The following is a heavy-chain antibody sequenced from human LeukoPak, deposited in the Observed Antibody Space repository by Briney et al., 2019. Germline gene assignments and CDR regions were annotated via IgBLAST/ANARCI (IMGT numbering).Heavy chain of an antibody. J-gene: IGHJ3*02. CDR3: ARDRVVVVPAAINKDAFDI. V-gene: IGHV4-59*01. Sequence: SETLSLTCTVSGGSISSYYWSWIRQPPGKGLEWIGYIYYSGSTNYNPSLKRRVAISVDTSKNQFSLKLSSVTAADTAVYYCARDRVVVVPAAINKDAFDIWGQGTMVTVSS. CDR1: GGSISSYY. CDR2: IYYSGST. D-gene: IGHD2-2*02.